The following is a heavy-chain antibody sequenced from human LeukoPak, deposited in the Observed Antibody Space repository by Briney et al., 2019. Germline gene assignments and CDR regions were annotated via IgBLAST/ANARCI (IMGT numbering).Heavy chain of an antibody. CDR3: ARAILTVTTVHFDY. D-gene: IGHD4-17*01. V-gene: IGHV1-69*04. CDR1: GYTFTGYY. Sequence: ASVKVSCKASGYTFTGYYMHWVRQAPGQGLEWMGRIIPILGIANYAQKFQGRVTITADKSTSTAYMELSSLRSEDTAVYYCARAILTVTTVHFDYWGQGTLVTVSS. J-gene: IGHJ4*02. CDR2: IIPILGIA.